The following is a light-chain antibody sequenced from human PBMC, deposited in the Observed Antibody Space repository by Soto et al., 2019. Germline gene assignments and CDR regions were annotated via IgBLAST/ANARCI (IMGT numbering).Light chain of an antibody. Sequence: QSALTQPASVSGSPGQSITISCTGTSSDVGGYNYVSWYQQHPGKAPKLMILDVSSRPSGVSNRFSGSKSGNTASLTISGLPAEDEAHYFCSSYTSSSTYWVFGGGTQLTVL. CDR1: SSDVGGYNY. J-gene: IGLJ3*02. V-gene: IGLV2-14*01. CDR3: SSYTSSSTYWV. CDR2: DVS.